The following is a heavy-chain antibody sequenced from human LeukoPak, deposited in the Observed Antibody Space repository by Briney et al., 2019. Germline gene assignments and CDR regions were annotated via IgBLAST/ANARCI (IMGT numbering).Heavy chain of an antibody. CDR2: IYYSGST. J-gene: IGHJ4*02. CDR1: GGSISSSSYY. Sequence: PSETLPLTCTVSGGSISSSSYYWGWIRQSPGKGLEWIGSIYYSGSTYYNPSLKSRVTISVDTSKNQFSLKLSSVTAADTAVYYCARHPSATVGDYWGQGTLVTVSS. CDR3: ARHPSATVGDY. V-gene: IGHV4-39*01. D-gene: IGHD4-11*01.